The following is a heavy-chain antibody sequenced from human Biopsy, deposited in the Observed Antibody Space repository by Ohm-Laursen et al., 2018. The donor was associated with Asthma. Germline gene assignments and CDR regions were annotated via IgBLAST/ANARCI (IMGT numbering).Heavy chain of an antibody. CDR3: ARGDSSGWSHYYFAY. CDR1: GFTVSRDH. Sequence: SLRLSCAASGFTVSRDHMFWVRQAPGKGLEWVSVIYSGGTSHTADSVRGRFTISRDLSKNTLHLQMHSLRVEDTAVYYCARGDSSGWSHYYFAYWGQGTLVTVSS. J-gene: IGHJ4*02. D-gene: IGHD6-19*01. CDR2: IYSGGTS. V-gene: IGHV3-53*01.